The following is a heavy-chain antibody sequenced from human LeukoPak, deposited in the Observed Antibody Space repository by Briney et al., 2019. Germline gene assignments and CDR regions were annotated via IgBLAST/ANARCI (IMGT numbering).Heavy chain of an antibody. D-gene: IGHD2-15*01. CDR2: IKQDGSEK. CDR1: GFSFSSYW. J-gene: IGHJ4*02. V-gene: IGHV3-7*01. Sequence: PGGSLRLSCAASGFSFSSYWMSWVRQAPGKGLGWVANIKQDGSEKYYVDSVKGRFTISRDNAKNSLYLQMNSLRAEDTAVYYCARYCSGGSCYDRWGQGTLVTVSS. CDR3: ARYCSGGSCYDR.